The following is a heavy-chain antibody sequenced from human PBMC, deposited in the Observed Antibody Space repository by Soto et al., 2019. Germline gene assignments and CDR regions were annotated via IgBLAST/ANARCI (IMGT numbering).Heavy chain of an antibody. Sequence: ESGGGVVQPGRSLRLSCAASGFTFSSYGMHWVRQAPGKGLEWVAVIWYDGSNKYYADSVKGRFTISRDNSKNTLYLQMNSLRAEDTAVYYCARDLGIAAAGYWGQGTLVTVSS. D-gene: IGHD6-13*01. V-gene: IGHV3-33*01. CDR3: ARDLGIAAAGY. CDR1: GFTFSSYG. CDR2: IWYDGSNK. J-gene: IGHJ4*02.